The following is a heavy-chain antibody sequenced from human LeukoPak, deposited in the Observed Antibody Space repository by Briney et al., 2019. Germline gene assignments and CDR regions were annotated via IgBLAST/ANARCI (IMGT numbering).Heavy chain of an antibody. Sequence: GESLKISCKGSGYRFTNYRIGWVRQMPGTGLEWMGIIYPGDSNTRYSPSFQGQVTISADKSINTPYVQWSSLRASDTAMYYCARRVVNNRNWYFNLWGRGTLVTVSS. J-gene: IGHJ2*01. CDR3: ARRVVNNRNWYFNL. CDR2: IYPGDSNT. D-gene: IGHD4-23*01. CDR1: GYRFTNYR. V-gene: IGHV5-51*01.